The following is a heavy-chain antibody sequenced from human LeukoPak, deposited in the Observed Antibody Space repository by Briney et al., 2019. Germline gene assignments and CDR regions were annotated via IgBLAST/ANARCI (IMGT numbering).Heavy chain of an antibody. D-gene: IGHD2-21*02. Sequence: GASVKVSCKASGYTFTGYYIHWVRQAPGQGLEWMGWINPNSGGTNYAQKFQGRVTMTRDTSISTAYMELSRLRSDDTAVYYCARVGAYCGGDCYRGHWFDPWGQGTLVTVSS. CDR2: INPNSGGT. V-gene: IGHV1-2*02. CDR3: ARVGAYCGGDCYRGHWFDP. J-gene: IGHJ5*02. CDR1: GYTFTGYY.